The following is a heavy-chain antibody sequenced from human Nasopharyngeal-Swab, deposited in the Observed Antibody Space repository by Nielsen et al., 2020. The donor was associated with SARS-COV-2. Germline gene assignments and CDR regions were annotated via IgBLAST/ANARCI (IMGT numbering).Heavy chain of an antibody. J-gene: IGHJ4*02. CDR3: AKGYYDFWSGHY. Sequence: WIRQPPGKGLEWVANIKHDGSQKYYVDSVKGRFSISRDNGKNSLYLQMNSLRAEDTAVYYCAKGYYDFWSGHYWGQGTLVTVSS. V-gene: IGHV3-7*01. CDR2: IKHDGSQK. D-gene: IGHD3-3*01.